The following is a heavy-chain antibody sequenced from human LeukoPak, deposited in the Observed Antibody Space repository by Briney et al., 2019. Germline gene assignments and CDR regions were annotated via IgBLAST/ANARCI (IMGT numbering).Heavy chain of an antibody. CDR1: GGSISSYY. CDR2: IYYSGST. D-gene: IGHD3-10*01. Sequence: SETLSLTCTVSGGSISSYYWSWIRQPPGKGLEWIGYIYYSGSTNYNPSLKSRVTISVDTSKNQFSLKLSSVTAADTAVYYCAKSSWSLFDPWGQGTLVTVPS. J-gene: IGHJ5*02. V-gene: IGHV4-59*01. CDR3: AKSSWSLFDP.